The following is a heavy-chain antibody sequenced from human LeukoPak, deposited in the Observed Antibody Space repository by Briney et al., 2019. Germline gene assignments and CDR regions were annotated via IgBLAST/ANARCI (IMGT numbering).Heavy chain of an antibody. V-gene: IGHV4-34*01. CDR2: INHSGST. J-gene: IGHJ6*03. Sequence: SETLSLTCAVYGGSFSGYYWSWIRQPPGKGLDWIGEINHSGSTNYNPSLKSRVTISVDTSKNQFSLKLSSVTAADAAVYYCARGLSSYYCGWGSYLSYYMDGWGKGTTVTVSS. CDR3: ARGLSSYYCGWGSYLSYYMDG. CDR1: GGSFSGYY. D-gene: IGHD3-10*01.